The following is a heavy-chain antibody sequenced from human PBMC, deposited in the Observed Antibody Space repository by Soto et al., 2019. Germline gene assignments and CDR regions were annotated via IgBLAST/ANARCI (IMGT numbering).Heavy chain of an antibody. CDR1: GGTFSSYA. CDR2: IIPIFGTA. J-gene: IGHJ6*02. Sequence: QVQLVQSGAEVKKPGSSVKVSCKASGGTFSSYAISWVRQAPGQGLEWMGGIIPIFGTANYAQKFQGRVTITADEATSTAYMELSSLRSEDTAVYYCARDDVVVLAATPYYYYGMDVWGQGTTVTVSS. D-gene: IGHD2-15*01. CDR3: ARDDVVVLAATPYYYYGMDV. V-gene: IGHV1-69*01.